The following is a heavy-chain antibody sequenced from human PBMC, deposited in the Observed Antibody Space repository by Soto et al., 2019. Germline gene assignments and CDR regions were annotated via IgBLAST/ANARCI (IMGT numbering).Heavy chain of an antibody. CDR3: ATAVLQWQKVEGFDY. J-gene: IGHJ4*02. CDR1: GFSVSTKY. V-gene: IGHV3-66*01. D-gene: IGHD6-19*01. CDR2: LYRSGDS. Sequence: DVKLVESGGGLVQPGGSLRVSCAASGFSVSTKYMSWVRLAPGKGLEWVSVLYRSGDSYYADSVKGRFTISRDSSKNTLSLQMNSLRVEDTGVYYCATAVLQWQKVEGFDYWGQGTPVTVSS.